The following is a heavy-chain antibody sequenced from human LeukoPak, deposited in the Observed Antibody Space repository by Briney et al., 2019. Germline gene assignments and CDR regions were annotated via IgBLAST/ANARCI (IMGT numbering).Heavy chain of an antibody. CDR1: GFTFSSYP. CDR2: ISTSGGGT. CDR3: AKPAGSHYYDSSGYYFVY. J-gene: IGHJ4*02. Sequence: GGSLRLSCAATGFTFSSYPLSWVRQAPGKGLEWVSAISTSGGGTYFTDSVKGRFTISRDNSKNTLYLQMNSLRADDTAVYYCAKPAGSHYYDSSGYYFVYWGQGTLVTVSS. V-gene: IGHV3-23*01. D-gene: IGHD3-22*01.